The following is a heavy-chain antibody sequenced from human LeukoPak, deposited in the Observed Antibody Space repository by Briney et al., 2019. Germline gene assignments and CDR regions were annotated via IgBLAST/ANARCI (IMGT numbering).Heavy chain of an antibody. D-gene: IGHD2-15*01. Sequence: GESLKISCKGPGHSFINYWIAWVRQVPGKGLEWMGIIYPGDSHTRYSLSFQGQVTISADMSLDTAYLRWSGLRASDTAMYYCARIAATWYGGSWGQGTLVFVSS. CDR2: IYPGDSHT. V-gene: IGHV5-51*01. CDR3: ARIAATWYGGS. CDR1: GHSFINYW. J-gene: IGHJ4*02.